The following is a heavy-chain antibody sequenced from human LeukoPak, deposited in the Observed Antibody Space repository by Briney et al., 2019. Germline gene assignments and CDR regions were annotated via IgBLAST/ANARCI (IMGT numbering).Heavy chain of an antibody. D-gene: IGHD3-22*01. J-gene: IGHJ4*02. CDR2: IDSDGSTT. Sequence: GGSLRLSCAASGFTFSGYWMHWVRQAPGKGLVWASRIDSDGSTTNYADSVKGRFTISRDNAKNSLYLHMNSLRDEDTAVYYCARASRSGYDNWGQGTLVTVSS. V-gene: IGHV3-74*01. CDR1: GFTFSGYW. CDR3: ARASRSGYDN.